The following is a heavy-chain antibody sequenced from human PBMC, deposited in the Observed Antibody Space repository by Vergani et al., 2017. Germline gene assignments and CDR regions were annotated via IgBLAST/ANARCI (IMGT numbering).Heavy chain of an antibody. CDR2: IYTSGST. J-gene: IGHJ4*02. CDR3: ASLSGYSYDFDY. CDR1: GGSISSGSYY. Sequence: QVQLQESGPGLVKPSQTLSLTCTVSGGSISSGSYYWSWIRQPAGKGLEWIGRIYTSGSTNYNPSLKSRVTISRDNAKNTLYLQMNSLRAEDTAVYYCASLSGYSYDFDYWGQGTLVTVSS. D-gene: IGHD5-18*01. V-gene: IGHV4-61*02.